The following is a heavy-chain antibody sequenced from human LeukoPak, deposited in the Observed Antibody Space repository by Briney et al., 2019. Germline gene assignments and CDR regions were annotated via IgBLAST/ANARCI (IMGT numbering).Heavy chain of an antibody. D-gene: IGHD1-26*01. CDR3: ARDSSIVGTTGAFDI. Sequence: SGTLSLTCTVSGRSIITNMWWSWVRQTPGKGREWIGEICHSGSTNYNPSLKSRVTISLDKSKNQFSLKLSSVTAADTAVYYCARDSSIVGTTGAFDIWGQGTMVTVSS. V-gene: IGHV4-4*02. J-gene: IGHJ3*02. CDR2: ICHSGST. CDR1: GRSIITNMW.